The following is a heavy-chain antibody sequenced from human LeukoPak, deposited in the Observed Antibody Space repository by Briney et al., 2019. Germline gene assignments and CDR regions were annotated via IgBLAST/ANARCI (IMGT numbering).Heavy chain of an antibody. V-gene: IGHV4-59*01. J-gene: IGHJ4*02. CDR3: ARTTMVRGVISLSYYFDY. CDR1: GGSISSYY. D-gene: IGHD3-10*01. CDR2: IYYSGST. Sequence: SETLSLTCTVSGGSISSYYWSWIRQPPGKGLEWIGYIYYSGSTNYNPSLKSRVTISVDTSKNQFSLKLSSVTAADTAVYYCARTTMVRGVISLSYYFDYWGQGTLVTVSS.